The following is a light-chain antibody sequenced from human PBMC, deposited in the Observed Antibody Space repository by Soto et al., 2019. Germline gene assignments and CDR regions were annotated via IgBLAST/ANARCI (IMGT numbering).Light chain of an antibody. J-gene: IGKJ1*01. CDR3: QHYNTALET. CDR1: QGVDTY. Sequence: QMTQSPSSLSASIGDRVTITCRASQGVDTYVAWYQQRPVKVPRLLIYAASTFQSGVPSRFSGSRSGADFTLTISSLQPEDVATYYGQHYNTALETFGQGTRVEIK. CDR2: AAS. V-gene: IGKV1-27*01.